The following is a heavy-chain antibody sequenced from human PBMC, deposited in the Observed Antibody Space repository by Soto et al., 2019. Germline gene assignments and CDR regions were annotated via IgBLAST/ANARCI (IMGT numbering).Heavy chain of an antibody. V-gene: IGHV3-7*04. CDR3: ARAGALGDWFDP. D-gene: IGHD3-16*01. Sequence: GGSLRLSCAASGFTFSSYWMSWVRQAPGKGLEWLANIKQDGSEKYYADSVKGRFTISRDNAKKSMYLQMNSLRAEDTAVYYCARAGALGDWFDPWGQGTLVTVSS. CDR2: IKQDGSEK. J-gene: IGHJ5*02. CDR1: GFTFSSYW.